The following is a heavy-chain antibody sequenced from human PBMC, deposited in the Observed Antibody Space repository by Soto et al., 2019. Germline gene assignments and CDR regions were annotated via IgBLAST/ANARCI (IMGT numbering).Heavy chain of an antibody. V-gene: IGHV1-3*01. D-gene: IGHD3-10*01. J-gene: IGHJ4*02. CDR3: ARGPGGPDGPGEY. CDR1: GYTFTSYA. CDR2: INAGNGNT. Sequence: GASVKVSCKASGYTFTSYAMHWLRQAPGQRLEWMGWINAGNGNTKYSQKFQGRVTITRDTSASTAYMELSSLRSEDTAVYYCARGPGGPDGPGEYWGQRTLVTVSS.